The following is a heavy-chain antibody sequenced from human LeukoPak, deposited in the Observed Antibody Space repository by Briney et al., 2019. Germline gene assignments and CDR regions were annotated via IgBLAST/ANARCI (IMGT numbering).Heavy chain of an antibody. J-gene: IGHJ4*02. D-gene: IGHD2-21*01. Sequence: GGSLRLSCAASGFTFSSNAMSWVRQTPGKGLEWVAATSSSDAGTYHADSVRGRFTISRDNSKNTLYLQMNSLRAEDAAVYFCAKAPVTSCRGAYCYPFDSWGQGTLVTVSS. CDR1: GFTFSSNA. V-gene: IGHV3-23*01. CDR3: AKAPVTSCRGAYCYPFDS. CDR2: TSSSDAGT.